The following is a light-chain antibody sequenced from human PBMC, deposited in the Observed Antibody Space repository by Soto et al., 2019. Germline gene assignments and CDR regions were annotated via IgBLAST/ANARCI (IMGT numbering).Light chain of an antibody. CDR1: QSISTW. J-gene: IGKJ1*01. CDR3: QQYNSYRA. V-gene: IGKV1-5*01. Sequence: DIQMTQSPSTLSASVGDRVTITCRASQSISTWLAWYQQKPGKAPKLLIYDASSLESGVPSRFSGSVSGTEFTLTISSLQPDDSATYYCQQYNSYRAFGQGTKVEI. CDR2: DAS.